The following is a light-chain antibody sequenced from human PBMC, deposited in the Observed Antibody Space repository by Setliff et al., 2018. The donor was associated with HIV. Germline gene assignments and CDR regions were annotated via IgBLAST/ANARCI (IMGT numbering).Light chain of an antibody. CDR1: QSISRW. CDR2: KAS. J-gene: IGKJ1*01. V-gene: IGKV1-5*03. Sequence: DIQMTQSPSTLSASVGDGVTITCRASQSISRWLAWHQQKPGKAPKLLIYKASSLKSGVPSRFSGAGSGTEFTLTISSLQPDDFATYYCQQYNSYSTWTFGQGTKV. CDR3: QQYNSYSTWT.